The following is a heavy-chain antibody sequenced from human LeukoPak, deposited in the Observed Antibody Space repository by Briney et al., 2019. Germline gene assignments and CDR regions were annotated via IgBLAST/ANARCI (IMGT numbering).Heavy chain of an antibody. V-gene: IGHV4-34*01. Sequence: SETLSLTCAVYGGSFSGYYWSWIRQPPGKGLEWIGEINHSGSTNYNPSLKSRVTISVDTSKNQFSLKLSSVTAADTAVYYCARAPHVRITGTPGGDYYYMDVWGKGTTVTVSS. CDR3: ARAPHVRITGTPGGDYYYMDV. J-gene: IGHJ6*03. CDR1: GGSFSGYY. CDR2: INHSGST. D-gene: IGHD1-20*01.